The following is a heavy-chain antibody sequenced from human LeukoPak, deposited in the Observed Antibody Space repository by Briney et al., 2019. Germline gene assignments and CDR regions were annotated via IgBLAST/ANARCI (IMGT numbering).Heavy chain of an antibody. J-gene: IGHJ4*02. CDR3: ARGATDFWSGYSDV. Sequence: SETLSLTCTVSGGSISSYYWSWIRQPPGKGLEWIGYIYYSGSTNYNPSLKSRVTISVDTSKNQFSLKLSSVTAADAAVYYCARGATDFWSGYSDVWGQGTLVTVSS. D-gene: IGHD3-3*01. V-gene: IGHV4-59*01. CDR2: IYYSGST. CDR1: GGSISSYY.